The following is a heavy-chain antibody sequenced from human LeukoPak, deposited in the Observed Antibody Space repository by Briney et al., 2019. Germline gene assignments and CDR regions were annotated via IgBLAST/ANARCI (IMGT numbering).Heavy chain of an antibody. CDR1: GYTFTGYY. CDR2: INPNSGGT. J-gene: IGHJ4*02. V-gene: IGHV1-2*02. CDR3: AREPGLVDIVGATKEQH. D-gene: IGHD1-26*01. Sequence: ASVKVSCKASGYTFTGYYMHWVRQAPGQGLEWMGWINPNSGGTNYAQKFQGRVIMTRDTSISTAYMELSRLRSDDTAVYYCAREPGLVDIVGATKEQHWGQGTLVTVSS.